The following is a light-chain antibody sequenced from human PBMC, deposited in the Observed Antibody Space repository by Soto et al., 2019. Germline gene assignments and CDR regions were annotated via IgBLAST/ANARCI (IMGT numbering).Light chain of an antibody. Sequence: EIVLTQSPGTLSLSPGERATLSCRASQSVRTKLAWYQQEAGQAPRLXXYGASTRATGIPDRFSGSGSGTEFTLTISSLQSEDFAVYYCQQYNSWPPITFGQGTRLEIK. CDR1: QSVRTK. CDR2: GAS. V-gene: IGKV3-15*01. CDR3: QQYNSWPPIT. J-gene: IGKJ5*01.